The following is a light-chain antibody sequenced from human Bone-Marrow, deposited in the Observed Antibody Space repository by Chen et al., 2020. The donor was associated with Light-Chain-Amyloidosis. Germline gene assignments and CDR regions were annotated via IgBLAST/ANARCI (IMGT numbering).Light chain of an antibody. CDR3: QVWDRSSDRPV. CDR2: DDS. CDR1: NIGTTS. J-gene: IGLJ3*02. Sequence: SYVLTQPSSVSVAPGQTATIACGGNNIGTTSVHWYQQTPGQAPLLVVYDDSDRPSGIPKRLSGSNSGTTATLTIRRVEAGDEADYYCQVWDRSSDRPVFGGGTKLPVL. V-gene: IGLV3-21*02.